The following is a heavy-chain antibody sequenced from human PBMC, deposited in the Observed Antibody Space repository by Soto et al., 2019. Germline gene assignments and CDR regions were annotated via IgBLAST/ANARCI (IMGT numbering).Heavy chain of an antibody. J-gene: IGHJ4*02. CDR2: LSGDGTGT. CDR1: GFTFSSYW. D-gene: IGHD2-15*01. V-gene: IGHV3-74*01. Sequence: EVQLVESGGGVVQPGGSLRLSCVTSGFTFSSYWMHWVRQDPGKGLVWVACLSGDGTGTRYADSVKGRFSISRDNAKDTLYLQMNSLKDEDTAVYFCGRDPMDSTPIDLWGQGALVTVSS. CDR3: GRDPMDSTPIDL.